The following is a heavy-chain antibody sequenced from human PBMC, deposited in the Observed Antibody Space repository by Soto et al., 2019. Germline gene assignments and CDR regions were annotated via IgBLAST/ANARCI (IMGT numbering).Heavy chain of an antibody. Sequence: SETLSLTCTVSGGSISSYYWSWIRQPPGKGLEWIGYIYYSGSTNYNPSLKSRVTISVDTSKNQFSLKLSSVTAADTAVYYCAKIGSGSYYGMDVWGQGTTVTVAS. J-gene: IGHJ6*02. CDR3: AKIGSGSYYGMDV. CDR1: GGSISSYY. V-gene: IGHV4-59*01. D-gene: IGHD1-26*01. CDR2: IYYSGST.